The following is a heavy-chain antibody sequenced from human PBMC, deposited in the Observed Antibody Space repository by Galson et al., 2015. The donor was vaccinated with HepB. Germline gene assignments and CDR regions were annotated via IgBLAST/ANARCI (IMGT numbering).Heavy chain of an antibody. D-gene: IGHD6-13*01. CDR1: GFTFSSYE. Sequence: SLRLSCAASGFTFSSYEVNWVRQAPGKGLEWVSYISSSGDTIYYADSVKGRFTISRDNAKNSLFLQMNSLRAEDTAVYYCARESAAGYYYHAMDVWGQGTTVTVSS. V-gene: IGHV3-48*03. J-gene: IGHJ6*02. CDR3: ARESAAGYYYHAMDV. CDR2: ISSSGDTI.